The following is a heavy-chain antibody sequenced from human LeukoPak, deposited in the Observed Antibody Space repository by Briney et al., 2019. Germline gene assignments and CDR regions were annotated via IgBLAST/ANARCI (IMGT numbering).Heavy chain of an antibody. J-gene: IGHJ3*02. D-gene: IGHD3-9*01. Sequence: SETLSLTRAVYGGSFSVYYWSWIRQPPGKGLEWIGKINHSGSTNYNPSLKSRVTISVDTSKNQFSLKLSSVTAADTAVYYCARRLNVILTGFMAFDIWGQGTMVTVSS. V-gene: IGHV4-34*01. CDR1: GGSFSVYY. CDR3: ARRLNVILTGFMAFDI. CDR2: INHSGST.